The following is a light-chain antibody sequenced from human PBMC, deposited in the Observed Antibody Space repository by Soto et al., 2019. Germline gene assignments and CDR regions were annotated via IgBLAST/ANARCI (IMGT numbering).Light chain of an antibody. CDR3: QQYTNTNNPWM. J-gene: IGKJ1*01. V-gene: IGKV1-5*01. CDR1: QTISTW. Sequence: TQSPTTLSASVGDRVTNTRRASQTISTWMAWYQQKPGKAPKLLVYDASTLQSGVASRFSGSGSGTEFTLIISGLQPDDSATYYCQQYTNTNNPWMFGQGTKVDIK. CDR2: DAS.